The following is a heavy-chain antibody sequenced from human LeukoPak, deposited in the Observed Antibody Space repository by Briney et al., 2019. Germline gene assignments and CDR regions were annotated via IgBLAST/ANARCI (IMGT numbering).Heavy chain of an antibody. CDR1: GYTFTSYV. CDR2: ISPYNGNT. Sequence: ASVKVSCKASGYTFTSYVINWVRQAPGQGLAWVGWISPYNGNTNYAQKLQGTVTMTTDTSTSTAYMELRSLRSDDTAVYYCARDRASGIVDYWGQGTLVTVSS. J-gene: IGHJ4*02. V-gene: IGHV1-18*01. CDR3: ARDRASGIVDY. D-gene: IGHD6-13*01.